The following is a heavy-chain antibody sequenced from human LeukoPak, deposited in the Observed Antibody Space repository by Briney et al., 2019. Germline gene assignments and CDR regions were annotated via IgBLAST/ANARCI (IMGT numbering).Heavy chain of an antibody. V-gene: IGHV3-33*01. CDR3: ARDTPMVTSYYGMDV. CDR2: IWYDGSNK. CDR1: GFTFSSYG. J-gene: IGHJ6*02. Sequence: GGSLRLSCAASGFTFSSYGMHWVRQAPGKGLEWVAVIWYDGSNKYYADSVKGRFTISRDNSKNTLYLQMNSLRAEDTAVYYCARDTPMVTSYYGMDVWGQGTTVTVSS. D-gene: IGHD5-18*01.